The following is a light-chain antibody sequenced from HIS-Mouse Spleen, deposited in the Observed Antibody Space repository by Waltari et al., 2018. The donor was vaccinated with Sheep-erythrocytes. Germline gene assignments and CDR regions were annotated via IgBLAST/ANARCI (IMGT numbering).Light chain of an antibody. Sequence: DIQMTQTPSSLSASVADRVTITCRASQSISSYLNWYQQKPGKAPNLLIYAASSFQSGVPSRFSGSGSGTEFTLTISSLQPEDFANYYCQQSYSTPQFTFGPGTKVDIK. CDR3: QQSYSTPQFT. J-gene: IGKJ3*01. V-gene: IGKV1-39*01. CDR1: QSISSY. CDR2: AAS.